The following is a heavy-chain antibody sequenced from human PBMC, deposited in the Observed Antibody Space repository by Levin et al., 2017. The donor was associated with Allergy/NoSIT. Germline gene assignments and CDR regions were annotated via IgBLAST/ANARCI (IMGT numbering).Heavy chain of an antibody. CDR3: ARGGVAVAGSPARFDYWYFDL. V-gene: IGHV6-1*01. J-gene: IGHJ2*01. Sequence: SQTLSLTCAISGDSVSSNTAAWIWIRQSPSRGLEWLGRTYYRSRWYYDYAVSLKSRITITPDTSKNQFSLQLTSVTPEDTAVYFCARGGVAVAGSPARFDYWYFDLWGRGTLVTVSA. CDR1: GDSVSSNTAA. CDR2: TYYRSRWYY. D-gene: IGHD6-19*01.